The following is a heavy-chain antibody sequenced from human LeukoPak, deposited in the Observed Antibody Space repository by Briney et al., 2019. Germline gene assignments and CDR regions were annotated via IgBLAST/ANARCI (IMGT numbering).Heavy chain of an antibody. CDR2: ISGSGGRT. CDR3: AKDLTPIYSNYATDY. V-gene: IGHV3-23*01. Sequence: PGGSLRLSCAASGFTFSSYAMSWVRQAPGKGLEWVSAISGSGGRTYYADSVKGRFTISRDNSKNTLYLQMNSLRAEDTAVYYCAKDLTPIYSNYATDYWGQGTLVTVSS. CDR1: GFTFSSYA. J-gene: IGHJ4*02. D-gene: IGHD4-11*01.